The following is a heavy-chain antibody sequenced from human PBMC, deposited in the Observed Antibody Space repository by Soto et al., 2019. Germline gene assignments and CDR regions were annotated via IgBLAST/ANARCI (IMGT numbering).Heavy chain of an antibody. V-gene: IGHV4-31*03. Sequence: SETLSLTCTVSGGSISSGGYYWSWIRQHPGKGLEWIGYIYYSGSTYYNPSLKSRVTISVDASKNQFSLKLSSVTAADTAVYYCARARPKSSTLPSNNWFDPWGQGTLVTVSS. CDR3: ARARPKSSTLPSNNWFDP. J-gene: IGHJ5*02. CDR1: GGSISSGGYY. CDR2: IYYSGST. D-gene: IGHD6-6*01.